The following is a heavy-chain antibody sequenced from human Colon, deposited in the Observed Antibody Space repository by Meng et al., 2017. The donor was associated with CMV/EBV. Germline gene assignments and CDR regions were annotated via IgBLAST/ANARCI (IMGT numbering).Heavy chain of an antibody. J-gene: IGHJ5*02. CDR3: ARNRLECGGDCYFADS. CDR1: GFSVRNNY. D-gene: IGHD2-21*02. CDR2: IYDTGRT. Sequence: GESLKISCAASGFSVRNNYISWVRQAPGKGLEWVSVIYDTGRTYYADSVKGRFTVSRDESKNTVFLQMNSLRAEDTAVYYCARNRLECGGDCYFADSWGQGTLVTVSS. V-gene: IGHV3-53*01.